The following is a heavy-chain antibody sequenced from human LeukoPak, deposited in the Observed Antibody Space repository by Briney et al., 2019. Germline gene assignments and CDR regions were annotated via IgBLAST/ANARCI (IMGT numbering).Heavy chain of an antibody. CDR3: VRFSGSGSRLFDY. CDR1: GFTFSTYW. D-gene: IGHD3-10*01. J-gene: IGHJ4*02. CDR2: MRRDGNEI. V-gene: IGHV3-7*01. Sequence: GGSLRLSCSASGFTFSTYWMSWVRQAPGKGLEWVANMRRDGNEIYYLDSVRGRFTISRDNAKNTLYLQMNSLRAEDTAVYNCVRFSGSGSRLFDYWGQGALVTVSS.